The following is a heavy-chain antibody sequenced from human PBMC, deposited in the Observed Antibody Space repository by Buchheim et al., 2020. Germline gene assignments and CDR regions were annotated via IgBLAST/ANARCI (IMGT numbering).Heavy chain of an antibody. Sequence: QVQLVESGGGVVQPGRSLRLSCAASGFTFSSYGMHWVRQAPGKGLEWVAVISYDGSNKYYADSVKGRFTISRDNSKNTLYLQMNSLRAEDTALYYGAKVGVVGATQSGMDVWGQGTT. CDR2: ISYDGSNK. CDR1: GFTFSSYG. D-gene: IGHD2-15*01. CDR3: AKVGVVGATQSGMDV. V-gene: IGHV3-30*18. J-gene: IGHJ6*02.